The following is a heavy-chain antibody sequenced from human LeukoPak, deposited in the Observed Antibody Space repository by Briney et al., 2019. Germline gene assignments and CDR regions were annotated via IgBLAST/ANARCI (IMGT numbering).Heavy chain of an antibody. CDR1: GGSINSYY. CDR2: IFYSGTT. CDR3: ARGGTVVNGFDY. V-gene: IGHV4-59*01. Sequence: SETLSLTCTVSGGSINSYYWGWIRRPPGKGLEWIGYIFYSGTTNYNPSLKSRVTISVDTSKNQFSLKLNSLTAADTAVYYCARGGTVVNGFDYWGQGTLVTASS. D-gene: IGHD4-23*01. J-gene: IGHJ4*02.